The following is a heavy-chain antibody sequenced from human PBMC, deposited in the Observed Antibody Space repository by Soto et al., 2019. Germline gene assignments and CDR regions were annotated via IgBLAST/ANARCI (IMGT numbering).Heavy chain of an antibody. V-gene: IGHV3-7*02. CDR1: GSTFSNYW. Sequence: PGGSLRLSCAASGSTFSNYWISWVRQAPGKGLEWVANIKQDGSEKYYVDSVKGRFTISRDNAKKSVYLQMDSLRADDTAVYYCATISSPYDYWGQGTLVTVSS. D-gene: IGHD6-13*01. J-gene: IGHJ4*02. CDR3: ATISSPYDY. CDR2: IKQDGSEK.